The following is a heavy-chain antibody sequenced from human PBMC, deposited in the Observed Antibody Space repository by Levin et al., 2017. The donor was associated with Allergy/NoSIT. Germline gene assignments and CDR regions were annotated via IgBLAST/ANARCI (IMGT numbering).Heavy chain of an antibody. D-gene: IGHD3/OR15-3a*01. V-gene: IGHV1-18*01. CDR3: ARDGVYDFRSPHYWGYFDL. CDR1: GYTFTNYG. Sequence: GESLKISCKASGYTFTNYGVSWVRQFPGQGLEWMGWISGYNGNTIYPQKLQGRVTLTIDTSTTTVFMELRGLTSDDTALYFCARDGVYDFRSPHYWGYFDLWGQGTLVTVSS. CDR2: ISGYNGNT. J-gene: IGHJ5*02.